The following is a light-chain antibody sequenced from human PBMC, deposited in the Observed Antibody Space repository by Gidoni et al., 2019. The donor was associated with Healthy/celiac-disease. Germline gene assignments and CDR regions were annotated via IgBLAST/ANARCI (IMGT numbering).Light chain of an antibody. J-gene: IGLJ1*01. CDR3: NSRDSSGNHYV. CDR2: VKN. Sequence: SSELTQDPAVSVALGQTVRITCQGDSLRSYYASWYQQKPGQAPVLVIYVKNNRPSGIPDRFSGSSSGNTASLTITGAQAEDEADYYCNSRDSSGNHYVFGTGTEVTVL. CDR1: SLRSYY. V-gene: IGLV3-19*01.